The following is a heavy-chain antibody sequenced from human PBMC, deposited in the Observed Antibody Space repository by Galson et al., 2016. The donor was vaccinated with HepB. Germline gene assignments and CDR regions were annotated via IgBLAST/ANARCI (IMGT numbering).Heavy chain of an antibody. D-gene: IGHD5/OR15-5a*01. CDR2: ISDDGSKQ. CDR3: AREGYDIVSGYDYFGMDV. Sequence: SLRLSCAASGFSFSTYAMHWVRQAPGKGLEWVALISDDGSKQNDADSVTGRFTISRDNSKNPLYLQMSSLRAEDTAVYYCAREGYDIVSGYDYFGMDVWGQGTTVTVSS. CDR1: GFSFSTYA. V-gene: IGHV3-30-3*01. J-gene: IGHJ6*02.